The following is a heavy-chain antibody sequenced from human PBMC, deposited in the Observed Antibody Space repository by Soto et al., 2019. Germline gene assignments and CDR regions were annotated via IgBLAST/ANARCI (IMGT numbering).Heavy chain of an antibody. D-gene: IGHD1-26*01. Sequence: PGGSLRLSCAASGFTFSSYGMHWVRQAPGKGLEWVAVISYDGSNKYYADSVKGRFTISRDNSKNTLYLQMNSLRAEDTAVYYCAKELSGTPTIYYYGMDVWGQGTTVTVSS. J-gene: IGHJ6*02. CDR2: ISYDGSNK. V-gene: IGHV3-30*18. CDR3: AKELSGTPTIYYYGMDV. CDR1: GFTFSSYG.